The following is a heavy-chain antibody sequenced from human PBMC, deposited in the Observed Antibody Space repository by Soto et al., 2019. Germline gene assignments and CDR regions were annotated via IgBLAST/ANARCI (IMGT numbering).Heavy chain of an antibody. J-gene: IGHJ4*02. CDR1: GGSFSGYY. CDR3: AREYCSSTSCYAYFDY. Sequence: SETLSLTCAVYGGSFSGYYWSWIRQPPGKGLEWIGEINHSGSTNYNPSLKSRVTISVDTSKNQFSLKLSSVTAADTAVYYCAREYCSSTSCYAYFDYWGQGTLVTVSS. V-gene: IGHV4-34*01. D-gene: IGHD2-2*01. CDR2: INHSGST.